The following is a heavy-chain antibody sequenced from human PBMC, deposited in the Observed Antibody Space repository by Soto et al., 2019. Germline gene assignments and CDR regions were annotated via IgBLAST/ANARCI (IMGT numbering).Heavy chain of an antibody. V-gene: IGHV1-69*13. J-gene: IGHJ6*02. CDR1: GGTFSSYA. Sequence: SVKVSCKTSGGTFSSYAISWVRQAPGQGLEWMGGIIPIFGTANYAQKFQGRVTITADESTSTAYMELSSLRSEDTAVYYCAIELRYFDWLYGHHRDLIDVCGQGSTVTGSS. CDR3: AIELRYFDWLYGHHRDLIDV. D-gene: IGHD3-9*01. CDR2: IIPIFGTA.